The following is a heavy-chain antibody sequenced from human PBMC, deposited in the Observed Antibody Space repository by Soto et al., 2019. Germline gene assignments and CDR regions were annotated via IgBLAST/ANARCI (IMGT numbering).Heavy chain of an antibody. CDR2: INSDGSST. V-gene: IGHV3-74*01. D-gene: IGHD2-15*01. CDR3: ARGGSRRFESYYFDY. CDR1: GFTFSSYW. J-gene: IGHJ4*02. Sequence: GGSLRLSCAASGFTFSSYWMHWVRQAPGKGLVWVSRINSDGSSTSYADSVKGRFTISRDNAKNTLYLQMNSLRAEDTAVYYCARGGSRRFESYYFDYWGQGTLVTVSS.